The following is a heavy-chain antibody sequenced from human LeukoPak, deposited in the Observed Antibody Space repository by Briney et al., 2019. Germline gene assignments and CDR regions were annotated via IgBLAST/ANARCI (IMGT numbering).Heavy chain of an antibody. V-gene: IGHV5-51*01. CDR1: GYTFSSYW. J-gene: IGHJ4*02. Sequence: GESLKISCKGSGYTFSSYWIGWVRQMPGKGLEWMGIIYPGDSDTRYSPSLQGQATISVDTSIGTAYLQWSSLKASDTAIYYCARQNDFRLDYWGQGTLVTVSS. D-gene: IGHD3-3*01. CDR2: IYPGDSDT. CDR3: ARQNDFRLDY.